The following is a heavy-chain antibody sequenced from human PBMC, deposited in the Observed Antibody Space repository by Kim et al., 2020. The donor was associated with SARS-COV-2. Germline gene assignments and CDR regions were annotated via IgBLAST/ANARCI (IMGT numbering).Heavy chain of an antibody. V-gene: IGHV4-34*01. J-gene: IGHJ4*02. D-gene: IGHD3-10*01. Sequence: SETLSLTCAVYGGSFSGYYWSWIRQPPGKGLEWIGEINHSGSTNYNPSLKSRVTISVDTSKNQFSLKLSSVTAADTAVYYCARCLTKSPNRKNMVRGVHDYWGQGTLVTVSS. CDR1: GGSFSGYY. CDR3: ARCLTKSPNRKNMVRGVHDY. CDR2: INHSGST.